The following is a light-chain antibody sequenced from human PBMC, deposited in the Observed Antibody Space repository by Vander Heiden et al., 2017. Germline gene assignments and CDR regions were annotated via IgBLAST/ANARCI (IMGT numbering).Light chain of an antibody. V-gene: IGLV3-10*01. J-gene: IGLJ3*02. Sequence: SYELTQPPSVSVSPGQTARITCSGDALPKKYAFWYQKKSGQAPVLVIYEDNKRPSGIPERFSGSSSGTMATLTISGAQAEDEADYYCYSTDSGGYQRVFGGGTKLTVL. CDR1: ALPKKY. CDR3: YSTDSGGYQRV. CDR2: EDN.